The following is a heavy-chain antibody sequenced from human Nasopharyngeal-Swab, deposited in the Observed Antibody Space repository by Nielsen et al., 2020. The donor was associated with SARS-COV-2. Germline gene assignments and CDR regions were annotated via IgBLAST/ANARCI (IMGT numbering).Heavy chain of an antibody. V-gene: IGHV3-48*01. CDR2: ISSSGSTI. J-gene: IGHJ4*02. CDR3: AKDQGLLVDY. Sequence: VRQAPGKGLEWVSYISSSGSTIYYADSVKGRFTISRDNSKNTLYLQMNSLRAEDTAVYYCAKDQGLLVDYWGQGTLVTVSS. D-gene: IGHD3/OR15-3a*01.